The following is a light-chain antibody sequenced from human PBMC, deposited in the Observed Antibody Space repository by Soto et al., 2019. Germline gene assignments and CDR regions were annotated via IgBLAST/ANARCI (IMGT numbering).Light chain of an antibody. CDR1: SSDVGGYNL. CDR3: CSFAGSRFLYV. Sequence: QSALTQPASVSGSPGQSITISCTGTSSDVGGYNLVSWYQQHPGRAPKLMIYDVTKRPSGVSNRVSGSKSGNTASLTISGLQAEDEADYYCCSFAGSRFLYVFGSGTKVTVL. CDR2: DVT. V-gene: IGLV2-23*02. J-gene: IGLJ1*01.